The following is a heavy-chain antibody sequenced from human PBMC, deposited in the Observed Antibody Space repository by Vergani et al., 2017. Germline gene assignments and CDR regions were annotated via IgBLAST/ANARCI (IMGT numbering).Heavy chain of an antibody. CDR1: GGSISSGSCY. CDR2: IYTSGST. Sequence: QVQLQESGPGLVKPSQTLSLTCTVSGGSISSGSCYWSWIRQPAGKGLEWIGRIYTSGSTNYNPSLKSRVTISVDTSKNQFSLKLSSVTAADTAVYYCAREGDFWSGQGWFDPWGQGTLVTVSS. J-gene: IGHJ5*02. V-gene: IGHV4-61*02. D-gene: IGHD3-3*01. CDR3: AREGDFWSGQGWFDP.